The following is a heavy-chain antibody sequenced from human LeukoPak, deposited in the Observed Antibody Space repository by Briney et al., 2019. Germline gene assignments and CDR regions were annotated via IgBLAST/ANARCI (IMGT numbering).Heavy chain of an antibody. D-gene: IGHD3-10*02. Sequence: QTGGSLRLSCAASGFTFSSYSMYWVRQAPGKGLEWVSYISSSSNTIYYADSVKGRFTISRDNAKNSLYLQMNSLRAEDTAVYYCAELGITMIGGVWGKGTTVTISS. CDR3: AELGITMIGGV. J-gene: IGHJ6*04. CDR2: ISSSSNTI. V-gene: IGHV3-48*01. CDR1: GFTFSSYS.